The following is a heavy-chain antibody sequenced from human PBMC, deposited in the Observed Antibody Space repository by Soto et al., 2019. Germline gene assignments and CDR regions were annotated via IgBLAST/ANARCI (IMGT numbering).Heavy chain of an antibody. J-gene: IGHJ3*02. CDR2: IYYSGST. D-gene: IGHD3-16*01. V-gene: IGHV4-59*01. Sequence: PSETLSLTCTVSGGSISSYYWSWIRQPPGKGLEWIGYIYYSGSTNYNPSLKSRVTISVDTSKNQFSLKLSSVTAADTAVYYCARRLWGFDAFDIWGKGTMVPVSS. CDR1: GGSISSYY. CDR3: ARRLWGFDAFDI.